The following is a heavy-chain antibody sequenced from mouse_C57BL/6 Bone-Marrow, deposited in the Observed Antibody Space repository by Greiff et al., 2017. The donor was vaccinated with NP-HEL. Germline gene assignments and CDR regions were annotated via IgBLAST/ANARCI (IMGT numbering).Heavy chain of an antibody. V-gene: IGHV5-16*01. CDR3: AREAYGSSPYWYFDV. CDR1: GFTFSDYY. D-gene: IGHD1-1*01. J-gene: IGHJ1*03. Sequence: EVKVVESEGGLVQPGSSMKLSCTASGFTFSDYYMAWVRQVPEKGLEWVANINYDGSSTYYPDSLKSRFIISRDNAKNILYLQMSSLKSEDTATYYCAREAYGSSPYWYFDVWGTGTTVTVSS. CDR2: INYDGSST.